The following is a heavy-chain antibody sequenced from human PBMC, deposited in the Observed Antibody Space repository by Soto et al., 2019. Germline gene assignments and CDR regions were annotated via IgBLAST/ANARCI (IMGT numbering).Heavy chain of an antibody. J-gene: IGHJ5*02. D-gene: IGHD1-26*01. CDR1: GFSLSNAIIV. Sequence: SGPTLVNPTQTLTLTCTVSGFSLSNAIIVVSWIRHPPGKALEWLAHIFSNDEKSYSTSLKSRLTISKDTSKSQVVLTMTNMDPVDTATYYCARIEVGATTYWFDPWGQGTLVTVSS. CDR3: ARIEVGATTYWFDP. CDR2: IFSNDEK. V-gene: IGHV2-26*01.